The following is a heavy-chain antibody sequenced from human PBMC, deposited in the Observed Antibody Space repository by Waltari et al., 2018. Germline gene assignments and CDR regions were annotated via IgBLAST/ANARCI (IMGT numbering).Heavy chain of an antibody. CDR2: ISGSGGSK. CDR3: AKDGLAIVVVPVSGGMDV. V-gene: IGHV3-23*01. Sequence: EVQLLESGGGLVQPGGSLRLSCAASGFTFSSYAMSWVRQAPGKGLEWVSAISGSGGSKYYPDSGKGRFTISRDNSKNTLYLQMNSLRAEDTAVYYCAKDGLAIVVVPVSGGMDVWGQGTTVTVSS. D-gene: IGHD2-2*01. J-gene: IGHJ6*02. CDR1: GFTFSSYA.